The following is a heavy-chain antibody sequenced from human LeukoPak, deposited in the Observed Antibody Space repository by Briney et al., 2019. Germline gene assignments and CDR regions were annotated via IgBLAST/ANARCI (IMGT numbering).Heavy chain of an antibody. D-gene: IGHD5-24*01. J-gene: IGHJ4*02. CDR2: IYYSGST. CDR3: ARESSNERDGYNLALDY. V-gene: IGHV4-31*11. CDR1: GGSFSGYY. Sequence: SETLSLTCAVYGGSFSGYYWSWIRQHPGKGLEWIGYIYYSGSTYYNPSLKSRVTISVDTSKNQFSLKLSSVTAADTAVYYCARESSNERDGYNLALDYWGQGTLVTVSS.